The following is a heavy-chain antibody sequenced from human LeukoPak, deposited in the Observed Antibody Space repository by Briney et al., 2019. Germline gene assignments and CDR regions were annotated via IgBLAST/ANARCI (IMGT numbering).Heavy chain of an antibody. Sequence: GGSLRLSCAASGFTFSDYWMSWVRQAPGKGLEWVANVKQDGSEKFYVDSVKGRFTISRDNAKNSLYLQMNSLRVEDTAVYYCAKVDGYYYGSGSYPFDYWGQGTLVTVSS. CDR2: VKQDGSEK. CDR1: GFTFSDYW. D-gene: IGHD3-10*01. J-gene: IGHJ4*02. V-gene: IGHV3-7*01. CDR3: AKVDGYYYGSGSYPFDY.